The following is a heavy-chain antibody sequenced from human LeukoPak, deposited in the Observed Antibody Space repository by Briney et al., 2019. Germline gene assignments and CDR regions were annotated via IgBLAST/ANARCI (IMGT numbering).Heavy chain of an antibody. CDR1: GYSISSGYY. D-gene: IGHD2-15*01. Sequence: SETLSLTCTVSGYSISSGYYWGWIRQPPGKGLEWIGSIYHSGSTYYNPSLKSRVTISVDTSKNQFSLKLSSVIAADTAVYYCAGICGVAATPFDYWGQGTLVTVSS. V-gene: IGHV4-38-2*02. CDR3: AGICGVAATPFDY. J-gene: IGHJ4*02. CDR2: IYHSGST.